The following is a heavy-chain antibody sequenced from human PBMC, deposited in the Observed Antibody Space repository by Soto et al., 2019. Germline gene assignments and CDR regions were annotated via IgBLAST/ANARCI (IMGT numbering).Heavy chain of an antibody. J-gene: IGHJ3*02. V-gene: IGHV3-33*01. CDR3: ARSYYYDGSGSSDAHDI. CDR2: IWFDGSEK. D-gene: IGHD3-22*01. Sequence: QVKLVESGGGVVQPGRSLRLSCAASGFTFTSYGLHWVRQAPGKGLEWVAVIWFDGSEKYYADSVKGRFTISRDNSKSTVYLQMNSLRAEATALYYCARSYYYDGSGSSDAHDIWGQGTRVTVSS. CDR1: GFTFTSYG.